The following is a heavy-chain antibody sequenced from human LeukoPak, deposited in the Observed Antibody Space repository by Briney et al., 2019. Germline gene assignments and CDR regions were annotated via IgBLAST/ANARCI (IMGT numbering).Heavy chain of an antibody. J-gene: IGHJ4*02. Sequence: PGGSLRLSCAASGFTFDDYAIHWVRQAPGKGLEWVSLISGDGGSTYYADSVKGRFTISRDNSKNSLYLQMKSLRTEDTALYYCAKDTGYCSGGSCYPLDYWGQGTLVTVSS. D-gene: IGHD2-15*01. CDR1: GFTFDDYA. CDR3: AKDTGYCSGGSCYPLDY. CDR2: ISGDGGST. V-gene: IGHV3-43*02.